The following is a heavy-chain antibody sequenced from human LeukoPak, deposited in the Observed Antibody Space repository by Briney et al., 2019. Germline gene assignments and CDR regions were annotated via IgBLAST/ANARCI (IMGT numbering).Heavy chain of an antibody. CDR2: IYYSGST. V-gene: IGHV4-31*03. D-gene: IGHD6-25*01. Sequence: SETLSLTCTVSGGSISSGGYYWSWIRQHPGKGLEWIGYIYYSGSTYYNPSLKSRVTIPVDTSKNQFSLKLSSVTAADTAVYYCASTDVGFYFDYWGQGTLVTVSS. CDR3: ASTDVGFYFDY. CDR1: GGSISSGGYY. J-gene: IGHJ4*02.